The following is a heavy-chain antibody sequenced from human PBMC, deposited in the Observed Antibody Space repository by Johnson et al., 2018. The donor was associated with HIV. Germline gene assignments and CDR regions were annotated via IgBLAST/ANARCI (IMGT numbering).Heavy chain of an antibody. CDR2: IDWHGGST. J-gene: IGHJ3*02. Sequence: EVHLVESGGRVVRRGGSLRLSCAASGFTFDDYGMSWVRQGPGKGLEWVSGIDWHGGSTGYADSVKGRFTIYRDNNKNSLHLQMNSLRGEDTAVYYCARGFVRMSMILVADAFDIWGQGTMVTVSS. CDR1: GFTFDDYG. V-gene: IGHV3-20*04. D-gene: IGHD3-22*01. CDR3: ARGFVRMSMILVADAFDI.